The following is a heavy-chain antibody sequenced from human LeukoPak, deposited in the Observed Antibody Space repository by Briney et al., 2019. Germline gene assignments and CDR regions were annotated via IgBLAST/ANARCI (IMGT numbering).Heavy chain of an antibody. Sequence: PSETLSLTCTVSGGSVSSGSYYWSWIRQPPGKGLEWIGYIYYSGSTNYNPSLKSRVTISVDTSKNQFSLKLSSVTAADTAVYYCAREGSQQLVLGYFDYWGQGTLDTVSS. D-gene: IGHD6-13*01. CDR2: IYYSGST. CDR1: GGSVSSGSYY. J-gene: IGHJ4*02. V-gene: IGHV4-61*01. CDR3: AREGSQQLVLGYFDY.